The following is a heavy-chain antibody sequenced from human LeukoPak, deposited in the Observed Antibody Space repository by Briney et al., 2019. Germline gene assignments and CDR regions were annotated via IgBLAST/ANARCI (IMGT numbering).Heavy chain of an antibody. CDR3: VCDSESRSGGDY. CDR1: GFSFSTFW. Sequence: GGSLRLSCAASGFSFSTFWMHWVRQAPGKGLVWVSRVNPDGSSTSYADSVKGRFTISRDNAKNTVYPQMNSLRDEDTAVYYCVCDSESRSGGDYWGQGTLVTVSS. V-gene: IGHV3-74*01. D-gene: IGHD1-26*01. J-gene: IGHJ4*02. CDR2: VNPDGSST.